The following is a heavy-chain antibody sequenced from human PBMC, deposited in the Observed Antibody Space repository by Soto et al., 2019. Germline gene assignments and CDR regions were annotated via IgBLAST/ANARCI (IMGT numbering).Heavy chain of an antibody. CDR3: ARHGRTTVTFHX. Sequence: PSETLSLTCTVSGGSISSSSYYWGWIRQPPGKGLELIGSIYYSGRTHYNPSLKSRVTISVDTSKNQLSLKLSSVTAADTAVYYCARHGRTTVTFHXWGQVTLFTVSX. CDR1: GGSISSSSYY. CDR2: IYYSGRT. D-gene: IGHD4-17*01. V-gene: IGHV4-39*01. J-gene: IGHJ4*02.